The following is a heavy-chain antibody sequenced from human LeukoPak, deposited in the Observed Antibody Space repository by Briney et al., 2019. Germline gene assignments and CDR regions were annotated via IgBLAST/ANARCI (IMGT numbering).Heavy chain of an antibody. CDR2: IYTSGIT. Sequence: SETLSLTCTVSGGSISSYYWTWIRQPAGRGLEWIGRIYTSGITNYNPSLKSRVTMSVDTSKNQFSLQLSSVTAADTAVYYCAGGGYYHYFHYWGQGTLVTVSS. V-gene: IGHV4-4*07. CDR1: GGSISSYY. CDR3: AGGGYYHYFHY. D-gene: IGHD3-22*01. J-gene: IGHJ4*02.